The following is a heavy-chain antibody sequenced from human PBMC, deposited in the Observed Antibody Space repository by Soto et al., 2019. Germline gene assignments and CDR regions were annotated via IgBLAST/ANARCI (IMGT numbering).Heavy chain of an antibody. D-gene: IGHD3-22*01. CDR1: GGTFSSYA. V-gene: IGHV1-69*13. CDR3: VREAQANTDDYDCSGYRTYYFDY. J-gene: IGHJ4*02. CDR2: IIPIFGTA. Sequence: ASVKVSCKASGGTFSSYAISWVRQAPGQGLEWMGGIIPIFGTANYAQKFQGRVTITADESTSTAYMELSSLRSEDTAVYYCVREAQANTDDYDCSGYRTYYFDYWGQGTLVTVSS.